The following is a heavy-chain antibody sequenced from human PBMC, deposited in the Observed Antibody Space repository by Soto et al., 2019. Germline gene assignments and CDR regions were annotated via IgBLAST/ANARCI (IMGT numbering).Heavy chain of an antibody. CDR3: ARGGVVDYGDYNT. CDR2: IIPILGIP. J-gene: IGHJ5*02. Sequence: QVNLVQSGAEVRKPGSSVKVSCKTSGATLNNYIIGWVRQAPGQGLEWMGRIIPILGIPNYSQRFQDRLTITADRSTSTVYMELSSLRSDDTAIYFCARGGVVDYGDYNTWGEGTLVTVSS. V-gene: IGHV1-69*02. D-gene: IGHD4-17*01. CDR1: GATLNNYI.